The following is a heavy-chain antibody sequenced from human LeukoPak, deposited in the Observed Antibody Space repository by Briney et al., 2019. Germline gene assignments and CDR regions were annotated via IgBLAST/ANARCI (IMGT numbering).Heavy chain of an antibody. CDR1: SGSISSSNYY. CDR3: ARDRYYDWGSYSRAFDS. J-gene: IGHJ4*02. D-gene: IGHD3-10*01. CDR2: ISTIGST. V-gene: IGHV4-61*02. Sequence: SETLSLTCTVSSGSISSSNYYWSWIRQPAGKGLEWIGRISTIGSTNYNPSLKSRVTISLDTSKNQFSLKLSSVTAADTAVYYCARDRYYDWGSYSRAFDSWGQGTLVTVSS.